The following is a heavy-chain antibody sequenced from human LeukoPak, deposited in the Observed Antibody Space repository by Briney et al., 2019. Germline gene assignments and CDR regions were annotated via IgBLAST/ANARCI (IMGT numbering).Heavy chain of an antibody. V-gene: IGHV1-2*02. CDR2: INPNSGGT. Sequence: ASVKVSCKTSGYTFTGYYMHWVRQAPGQGLEWMGWINPNSGGTNYAQKFQGRVTMTRDTSISTAYMELSRLRSDDTAVYYCASLWFGEGDAFDIWGQGTMVTVSS. J-gene: IGHJ3*02. CDR3: ASLWFGEGDAFDI. D-gene: IGHD3-10*01. CDR1: GYTFTGYY.